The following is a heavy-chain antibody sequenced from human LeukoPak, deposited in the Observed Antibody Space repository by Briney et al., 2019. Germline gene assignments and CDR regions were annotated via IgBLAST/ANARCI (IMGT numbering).Heavy chain of an antibody. Sequence: ASVKVSCKASGYTFTRYYMHWVRQAPGQGLEWMGIINPSGGSTSYAQKFQGRDTMTRDTSTSTVYMELSSLRSEDTAVYYCARALTTVTTRGYFDYWGQGTLVTVSS. CDR3: ARALTTVTTRGYFDY. J-gene: IGHJ4*02. V-gene: IGHV1-46*01. CDR2: INPSGGST. D-gene: IGHD4-17*01. CDR1: GYTFTRYY.